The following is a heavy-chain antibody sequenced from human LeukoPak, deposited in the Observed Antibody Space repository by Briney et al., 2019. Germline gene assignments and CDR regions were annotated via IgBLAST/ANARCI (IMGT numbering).Heavy chain of an antibody. CDR1: GFTFSSYG. CDR2: ISDSGGNT. Sequence: PGGSLRLFCAASGFTFSSYGMSWVRQAPGKGLEWVSAISDSGGNTFYADSVKGRFTISRDTSKNTLYLQMNSLRAEDTAVYYCAQDEGFSWHVWWDHWGQGTLVTVSS. CDR3: AQDEGFSWHVWWDH. V-gene: IGHV3-23*01. D-gene: IGHD3-16*01. J-gene: IGHJ4*02.